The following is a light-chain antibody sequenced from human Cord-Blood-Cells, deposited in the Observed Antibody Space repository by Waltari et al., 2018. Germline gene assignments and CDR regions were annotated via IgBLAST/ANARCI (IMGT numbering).Light chain of an antibody. Sequence: SDALTQPPSVSVSPGQTASITCSGDKLGDKYACWYQQKPGQSPVLVIYQDSKRPSGMPERFSGSNAGTTATLTISGTQAMDEADYSCQAWDSSTVVFGGGTKLTVL. V-gene: IGLV3-1*01. CDR3: QAWDSSTVV. CDR2: QDS. CDR1: KLGDKY. J-gene: IGLJ2*01.